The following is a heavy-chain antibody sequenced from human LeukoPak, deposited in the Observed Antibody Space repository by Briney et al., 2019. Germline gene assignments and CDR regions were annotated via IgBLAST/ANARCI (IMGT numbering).Heavy chain of an antibody. CDR2: IRSKANSYAT. Sequence: GGSLRLSCAASGFTFSGSAMHWVRQASGKGLEWVGRIRSKANSYATAYAASVKGRFTISRDDSKNTAYLQMNSLKTEDTAVYYCTQWRYCSGGSCYSRWFDHWGQGTLVTVSS. J-gene: IGHJ5*02. V-gene: IGHV3-73*01. D-gene: IGHD2-15*01. CDR3: TQWRYCSGGSCYSRWFDH. CDR1: GFTFSGSA.